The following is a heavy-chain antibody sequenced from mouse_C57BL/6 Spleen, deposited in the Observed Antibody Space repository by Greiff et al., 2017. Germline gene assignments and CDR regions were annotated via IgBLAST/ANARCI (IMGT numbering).Heavy chain of an antibody. J-gene: IGHJ2*01. Sequence: VQLQESGPELVKPGASVKISCKASGYAFSSSWMNWVKQRPGKGLEWIGRIYPGDGDTNYNGKFKGKATLTADKSSSTAYMQLSSLTSEDSAVYFCASERDSSGYVDYWGQGTTLTVSS. D-gene: IGHD3-2*02. CDR3: ASERDSSGYVDY. CDR2: IYPGDGDT. V-gene: IGHV1-82*01. CDR1: GYAFSSSW.